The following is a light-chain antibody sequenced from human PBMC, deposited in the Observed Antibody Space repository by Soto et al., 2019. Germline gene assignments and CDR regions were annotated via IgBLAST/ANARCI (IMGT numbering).Light chain of an antibody. J-gene: IGKJ1*01. CDR3: QQRTDRPPWT. CDR2: RAS. CDR1: QSLGDN. V-gene: IGKV3-15*01. Sequence: EIVMTQSPATLAVSPGDTATLSCRASQSLGDNLAWYQQKPGQAPRLLIFRASSRAKGVPARFSASGSGTDFTLSISSLEPEDFAVYYCQQRTDRPPWTFGQGTKVESK.